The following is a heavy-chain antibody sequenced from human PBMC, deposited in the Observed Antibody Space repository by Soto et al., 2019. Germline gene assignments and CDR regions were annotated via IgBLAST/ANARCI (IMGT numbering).Heavy chain of an antibody. CDR3: VRGYWRLGESYYFDY. CDR2: ILTGGGT. J-gene: IGHJ4*02. Sequence: EVQLVESGGGLIQPGGSLRLSYATSGFTVSSSYMSWVRQAPGMGLEWVAAILTGGGTHYADSVKGRFTISRDNSQNTVHLQMNSLRGEDTATYYCVRGYWRLGESYYFDYWGQGTLVTVSS. D-gene: IGHD3-10*01. CDR1: GFTVSSSY. V-gene: IGHV3-53*01.